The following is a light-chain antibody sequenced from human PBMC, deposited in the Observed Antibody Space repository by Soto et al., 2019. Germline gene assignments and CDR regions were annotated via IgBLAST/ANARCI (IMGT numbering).Light chain of an antibody. CDR2: DVS. V-gene: IGLV2-11*01. Sequence: QSALTQPRSVSGSPGQSVTISCTGTSSDVGGYNYVSWYQQHPGKAPKLMIYDVSKRPSGVPDHFSGSKSGNTASLTISGLQAEDEADYYCCAYADSYPYVFGRGTKLTVL. CDR3: CAYADSYPYV. J-gene: IGLJ2*01. CDR1: SSDVGGYNY.